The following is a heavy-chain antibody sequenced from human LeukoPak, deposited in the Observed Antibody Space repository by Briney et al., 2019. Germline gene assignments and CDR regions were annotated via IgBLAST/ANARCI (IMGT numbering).Heavy chain of an antibody. J-gene: IGHJ4*02. CDR1: GFTFSSYA. D-gene: IGHD6-19*01. V-gene: IGHV3-30-3*01. Sequence: GGSLRLSCAASGFTFSSYAMHWVRQAPGEGLEWVAVISYDGSNKYYADSVKGRFTISRDNSKNTLYLQMNSLRAEDTAVYYCARGDRYSSGWYYCDYWGQGTLVTVSS. CDR2: ISYDGSNK. CDR3: ARGDRYSSGWYYCDY.